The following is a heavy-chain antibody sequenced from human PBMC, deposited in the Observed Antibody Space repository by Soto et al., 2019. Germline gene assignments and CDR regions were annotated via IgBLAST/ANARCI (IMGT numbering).Heavy chain of an antibody. Sequence: SETLSLTCTDSGGSISSYYWSWIRQPAGKGLEWIGRIYTSGSTNYNPSLKSRVTMSVDTSKNQFSLKLSSVTAADTAVYYCARSQGGYCSSTSCYGPYYYYYGMDVWGQGTTVTVSS. V-gene: IGHV4-4*07. D-gene: IGHD2-2*01. J-gene: IGHJ6*02. CDR3: ARSQGGYCSSTSCYGPYYYYYGMDV. CDR2: IYTSGST. CDR1: GGSISSYY.